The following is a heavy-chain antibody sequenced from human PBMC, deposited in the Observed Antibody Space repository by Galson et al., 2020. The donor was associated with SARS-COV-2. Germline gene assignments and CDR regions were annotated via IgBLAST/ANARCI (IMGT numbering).Heavy chain of an antibody. CDR2: IDWDNDK. CDR3: ARMADGYGGYDYGSSPFDY. CDR1: GFSPTTRGMG. V-gene: IGHV2-70*01. Sequence: SGPTLVKPTQTLTLTCTFSGFSPTTRGMGVTWIRQPPGKALERLALIDWDNDKYYSTSPKTRLTISGDTSKNQVFLTMTNMDPADTSTYYCARMADGYGGYDYGSSPFDYWGQGTLVTVSS. D-gene: IGHD5-12*01. J-gene: IGHJ4*02.